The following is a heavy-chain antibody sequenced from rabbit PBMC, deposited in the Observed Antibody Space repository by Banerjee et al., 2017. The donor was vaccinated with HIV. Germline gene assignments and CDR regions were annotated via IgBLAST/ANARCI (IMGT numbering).Heavy chain of an antibody. Sequence: QEQLVESGGGLVRPEGSLKLSCTASGFSFSNKAVMCWVRQAPGKGLQWIACINAVTGKAVYASWAKGRFTISKTSSTTVTLQLNSLTAADTATYFCARGAVYAGVGYGLWGPGTLVTVS. CDR3: ARGAVYAGVGYGL. D-gene: IGHD4-2*01. CDR1: GFSFSNKAV. CDR2: INAVTGKA. V-gene: IGHV1S45*01. J-gene: IGHJ6*01.